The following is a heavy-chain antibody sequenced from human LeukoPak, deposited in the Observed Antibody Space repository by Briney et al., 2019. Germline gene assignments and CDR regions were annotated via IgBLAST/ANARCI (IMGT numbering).Heavy chain of an antibody. J-gene: IGHJ6*02. D-gene: IGHD6-6*01. CDR2: INPDGRDT. CDR3: AKDLVAARPWYYGMDV. CDR1: GFTFNRCW. Sequence: GGSLRLSCVVSGFTFNRCWMNWVRQAPGKGLEWVAHINPDGRDTYYVDSVKGRFTISRDNSKNTLYLQMNSLRAEDTAVYYCAKDLVAARPWYYGMDVWGQGTTVTVSS. V-gene: IGHV3-7*01.